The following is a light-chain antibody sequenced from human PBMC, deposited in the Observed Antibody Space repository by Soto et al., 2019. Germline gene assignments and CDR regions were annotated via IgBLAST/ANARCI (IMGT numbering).Light chain of an antibody. J-gene: IGLJ1*01. V-gene: IGLV1-40*01. CDR2: GNS. CDR1: SSNIGAGYD. Sequence: QSVLTQPPSVSGAPGQRVTISCAGSSSNIGAGYDVHWYQQLPGTAPKLLIYGNSNRPSGVPDRFSGSKSGTSASLAITGLQAEDEAEYYCQSYDNSLSAYVFGTGTKLTVL. CDR3: QSYDNSLSAYV.